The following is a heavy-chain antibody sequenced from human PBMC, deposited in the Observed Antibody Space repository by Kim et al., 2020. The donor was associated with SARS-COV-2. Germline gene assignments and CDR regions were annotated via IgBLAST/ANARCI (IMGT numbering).Heavy chain of an antibody. CDR2: IYYSGST. J-gene: IGHJ4*02. CDR3: ARWGIQLWSPRVDY. Sequence: SETLSLTCTVSGGSISSSSYYWGWIRQPPGKGLEWIGSIYYSGSTYYNPSLKSRVTISVDTSKNQFSLKLSSVTAADTAVYYCARWGIQLWSPRVDYWGQGTLVTVSS. CDR1: GGSISSSSYY. V-gene: IGHV4-39*01. D-gene: IGHD5-18*01.